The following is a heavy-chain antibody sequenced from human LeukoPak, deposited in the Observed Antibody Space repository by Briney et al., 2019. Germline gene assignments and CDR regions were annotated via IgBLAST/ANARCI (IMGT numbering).Heavy chain of an antibody. CDR1: GFNFSSYG. CDR2: IRYVGSNK. D-gene: IGHD2-2*01. J-gene: IGHJ4*02. Sequence: GGSLRLSCAASGFNFSSYGMHWVRQAPGKGLEWVAFIRYVGSNKYYADSVKGRFTISRDNSKNTLYLQMNSLRAEDTAVYYCAKEVGVVPAATFDYWGQGTLVTVSS. CDR3: AKEVGVVPAATFDY. V-gene: IGHV3-30*02.